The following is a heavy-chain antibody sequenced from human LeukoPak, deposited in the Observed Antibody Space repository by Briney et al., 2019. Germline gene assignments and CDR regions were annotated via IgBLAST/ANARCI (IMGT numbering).Heavy chain of an antibody. CDR3: ARDWVYKIDY. CDR1: GFTFSSYV. D-gene: IGHD5-24*01. CDR2: ISHDGII. J-gene: IGHJ4*02. Sequence: GGSLRLSCATAGFTFSSYVMHWVRRTPGKGLVWVSRISHDGIISYADSVKGRFTISRDNAKNTLILQMNSLRVEDTAVYYCARDWVYKIDYWGRGTLVTVSS. V-gene: IGHV3-74*01.